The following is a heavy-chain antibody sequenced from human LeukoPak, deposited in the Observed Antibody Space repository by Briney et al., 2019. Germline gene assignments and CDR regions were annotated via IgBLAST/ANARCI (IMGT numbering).Heavy chain of an antibody. V-gene: IGHV5-51*01. J-gene: IGHJ4*02. D-gene: IGHD6-19*01. Sequence: PGESLQISCQGSVYIFTSYWIGGARRLPGKALEWMGIIYPGDSDTRYSPSFQGQVTISADKSISTAYLQWSSLKASDTAMYYCARRLRGSSGWTDYWGQGTLVTVSS. CDR1: VYIFTSYW. CDR3: ARRLRGSSGWTDY. CDR2: IYPGDSDT.